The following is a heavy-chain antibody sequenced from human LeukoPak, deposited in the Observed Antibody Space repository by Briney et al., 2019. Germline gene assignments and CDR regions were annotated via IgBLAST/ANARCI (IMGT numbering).Heavy chain of an antibody. J-gene: IGHJ4*02. Sequence: GGSLRLSCAASGFTFSSYGMHWVRQAPGKGLEWVAVISCDGSNKYYADSVKGRFTISRDNSKNTLYLQMNSLRAEDTAVYYCAKDRYGMAIDYWGQGTLVTVSS. CDR3: AKDRYGMAIDY. CDR2: ISCDGSNK. CDR1: GFTFSSYG. D-gene: IGHD5-24*01. V-gene: IGHV3-30*18.